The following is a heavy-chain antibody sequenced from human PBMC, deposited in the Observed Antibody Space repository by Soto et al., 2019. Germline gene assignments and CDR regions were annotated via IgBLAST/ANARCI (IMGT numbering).Heavy chain of an antibody. D-gene: IGHD2-2*02. CDR3: ARGSYCYSNTCYNPAYFGP. CDR1: EFSFNVFV. Sequence: GGSLRLSCAASEFSFNVFVMHWVRQAPGKGLEWVAVVWNDGSSKDYADSVKGRFTISRDNSKNMLYPQMNSLRADDTAIYYCARGSYCYSNTCYNPAYFGPWGQGTLVTVSS. J-gene: IGHJ5*02. CDR2: VWNDGSSK. V-gene: IGHV3-33*01.